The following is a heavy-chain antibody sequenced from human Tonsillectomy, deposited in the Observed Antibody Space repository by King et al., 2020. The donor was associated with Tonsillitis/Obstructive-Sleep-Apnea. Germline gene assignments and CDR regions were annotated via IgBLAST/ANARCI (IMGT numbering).Heavy chain of an antibody. CDR2: IIPILGIA. CDR3: AREGGGYYYDSSGYLFDY. Sequence: VQLVQSGAEVKKPGSSVKVSCKASGGTFSSYAISWVRQAPGQGLEWMGGIIPILGIANYAQKFQGRVTITADKSTSTAYMELSSLRSEDTAVYYCAREGGGYYYDSSGYLFDYWGQGTLVTVSS. CDR1: GGTFSSYA. V-gene: IGHV1-69*10. J-gene: IGHJ4*02. D-gene: IGHD3-22*01.